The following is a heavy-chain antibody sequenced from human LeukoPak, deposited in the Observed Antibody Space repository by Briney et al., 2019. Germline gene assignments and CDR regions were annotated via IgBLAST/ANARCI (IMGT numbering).Heavy chain of an antibody. V-gene: IGHV4-34*01. CDR2: INHSGST. Sequence: PSETLSLTCAVYGGSFSGYYWTWIRQPPGKGLEWIGEINHSGSTNYNPSLKSRVTISVDTSKNQFSLKLSSVTAADTAVYYCARPVPSRLGWFDPWGQGTLVTVSS. CDR3: ARPVPSRLGWFDP. D-gene: IGHD1-1*01. CDR1: GGSFSGYY. J-gene: IGHJ5*02.